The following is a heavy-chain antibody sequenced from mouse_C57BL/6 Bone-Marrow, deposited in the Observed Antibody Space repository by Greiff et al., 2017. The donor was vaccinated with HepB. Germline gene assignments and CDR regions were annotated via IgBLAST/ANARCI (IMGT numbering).Heavy chain of an antibody. CDR2: IYPGDGDT. V-gene: IGHV1-80*01. CDR1: GYAFSSYW. Sequence: QAQLQQSGAELVKPGASVKISCKASGYAFSSYWMNWVKQRPGKGLEWIGQIYPGDGDTNYNGKFKGKATLTADKSSSTAYMQLSSLTSEDSAVYFCAREGVYYYGSSYFDYWGQGTTLTVSS. CDR3: AREGVYYYGSSYFDY. J-gene: IGHJ2*01. D-gene: IGHD1-1*01.